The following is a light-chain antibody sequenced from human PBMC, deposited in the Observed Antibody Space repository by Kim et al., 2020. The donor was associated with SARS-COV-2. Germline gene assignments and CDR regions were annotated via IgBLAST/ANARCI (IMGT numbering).Light chain of an antibody. V-gene: IGKV1-17*01. Sequence: ASVGDRVTITCRASQDIRNDLGLYQQSPGRAPKRLIYGASSLQSGVPSRFSGSGSGTEFTLTISRLQPEDFATYFCLQHNTYPITFGQGTRLEIK. CDR3: LQHNTYPIT. CDR2: GAS. CDR1: QDIRND. J-gene: IGKJ5*01.